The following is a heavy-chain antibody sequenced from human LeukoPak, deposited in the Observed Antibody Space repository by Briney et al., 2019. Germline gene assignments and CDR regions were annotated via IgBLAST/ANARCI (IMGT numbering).Heavy chain of an antibody. CDR2: IYYSGST. Sequence: PSETLSLTCTVSGGSISSSSYYWGWIRQPPGKGLEWIGSIYYSGSTYYNPSLKSQVTISVDTSKNQFSLKLSSVTAADTAVYYCARLDTYYDFWSGYPYTYFDYWGQGTLVTVSS. CDR1: GGSISSSSYY. D-gene: IGHD3-3*01. V-gene: IGHV4-39*01. CDR3: ARLDTYYDFWSGYPYTYFDY. J-gene: IGHJ4*02.